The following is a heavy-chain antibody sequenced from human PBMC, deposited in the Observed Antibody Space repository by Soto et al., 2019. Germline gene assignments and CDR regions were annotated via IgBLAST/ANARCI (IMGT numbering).Heavy chain of an antibody. Sequence: EEQLLLSGGGLIQPGGSLRLSCAASGFTFIDYSMAWVRQTPERGLEWVSGRSIGYEKTFYADSVKGRFTVSRDRSKNTVDLHMNILRAGAAAMYYRARWNGYGDLWGQGTLVTVSS. CDR1: GFTFIDYS. J-gene: IGHJ4*02. V-gene: IGHV3-23*01. CDR2: RSIGYEKT. D-gene: IGHD4-17*01. CDR3: ARWNGYGDL.